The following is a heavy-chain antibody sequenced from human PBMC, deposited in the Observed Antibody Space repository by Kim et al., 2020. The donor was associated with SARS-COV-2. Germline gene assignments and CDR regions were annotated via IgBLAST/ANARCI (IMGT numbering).Heavy chain of an antibody. CDR3: ARDGGEYYDILTGNPSDV. J-gene: IGHJ6*02. Sequence: GGSLRLSCAASGFTFSDYYMSWIRQAPGKGLEWVSYISSSGSTIYYADSVKGRFTISRDNAKNSLYLQMNSLRAEDTAVYYCARDGGEYYDILTGNPSDVWGQGTTVTVSS. CDR1: GFTFSDYY. D-gene: IGHD3-9*01. V-gene: IGHV3-11*04. CDR2: ISSSGSTI.